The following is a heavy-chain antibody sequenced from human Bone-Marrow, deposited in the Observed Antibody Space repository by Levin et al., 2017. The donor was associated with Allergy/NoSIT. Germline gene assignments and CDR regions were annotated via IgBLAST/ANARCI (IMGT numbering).Heavy chain of an antibody. J-gene: IGHJ4*02. V-gene: IGHV3-30*18. Sequence: HPGGSLRLSCAASGFTFSSYGMHWVRQAPGKGLEWVAVISYDGSNKYYADSVKGRFTISRDNSKNTLYLQMNSLRAEDTAVYYCAKLVLEVATTDYFDYWGQGTLVTVSS. CDR1: GFTFSSYG. CDR3: AKLVLEVATTDYFDY. D-gene: IGHD5-12*01. CDR2: ISYDGSNK.